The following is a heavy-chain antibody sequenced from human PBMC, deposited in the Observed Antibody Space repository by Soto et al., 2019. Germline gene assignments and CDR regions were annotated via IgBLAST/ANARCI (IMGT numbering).Heavy chain of an antibody. CDR3: ARHQGWYADY. V-gene: IGHV4-39*01. Sequence: QLQLQESGPGLVKPSETLSLTCNVSGVSIISTSYYWGWVRLPPGKGLEYIGYIYYSASSYYNPSLKSRVTISVDTSKRQVSLRLRSVTAADTAVYYCARHQGWYADYWGQGTLVTVSS. CDR1: GVSIISTSYY. D-gene: IGHD2-15*01. J-gene: IGHJ4*02. CDR2: IYYSASS.